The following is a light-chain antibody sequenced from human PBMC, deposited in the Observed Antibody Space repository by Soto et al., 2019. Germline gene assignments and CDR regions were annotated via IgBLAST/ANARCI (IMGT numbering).Light chain of an antibody. V-gene: IGLV1-44*01. CDR2: SNT. CDR1: SSNIGTNT. CDR3: SSFTTSRAYV. Sequence: QSVLTQPPSASGTPGQRVTISCSGSSSNIGTNTINWYQHLPGTAPKLLIYSNTQRPSGVPDRFSGSKSGTSASLAISGLQAEDEADYYCSSFTTSRAYVFGVGTKLTVL. J-gene: IGLJ1*01.